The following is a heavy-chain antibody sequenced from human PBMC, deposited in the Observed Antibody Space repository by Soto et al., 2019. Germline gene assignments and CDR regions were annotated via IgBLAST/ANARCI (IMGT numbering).Heavy chain of an antibody. CDR2: ISITTNYI. CDR1: GFPFSIYS. CDR3: ARESEDLTSNFDY. Sequence: GGSLRLSCAASGFPFSIYSMNWVRQSPGRGLEWVSSISITTNYIYYADSMKGRFTVSRDNAKNSVYLDMNSLSAEETAVYYCARESEDLTSNFDYWGQGTLVTVSS. V-gene: IGHV3-21*01. J-gene: IGHJ4*02.